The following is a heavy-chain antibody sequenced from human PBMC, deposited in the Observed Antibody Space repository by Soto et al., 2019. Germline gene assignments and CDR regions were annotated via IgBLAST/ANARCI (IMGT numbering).Heavy chain of an antibody. V-gene: IGHV4-59*12. CDR2: VYYSGNT. J-gene: IGHJ6*02. CDR3: ARDRGGWNYGSYYYGMDV. CDR1: GGSISNYY. D-gene: IGHD1-7*01. Sequence: SETLSLTCTISGGSISNYYWTWIRQTPGKGLEWIGYVYYSGNTNYNPSLKSRVSISVDTSKNQFSLKLSSVTAADTAVYYCARDRGGWNYGSYYYGMDVWGQGTTVTVSS.